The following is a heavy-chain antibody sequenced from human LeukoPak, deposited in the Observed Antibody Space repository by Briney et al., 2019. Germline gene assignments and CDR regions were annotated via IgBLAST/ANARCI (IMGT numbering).Heavy chain of an antibody. CDR2: INPNSGGT. Sequence: VSVKVSCKASGYTFTGYYMHWVRQAPGQGLEWMGWINPNSGGTNYAQKFQGRVTMTRDTSISTAYMELSRLRSDDTAVYYCARDGAAYDFWSGGPDYYYYYGMDVWGQGTTVTVSS. CDR3: ARDGAAYDFWSGGPDYYYYYGMDV. J-gene: IGHJ6*02. D-gene: IGHD3-3*01. V-gene: IGHV1-2*02. CDR1: GYTFTGYY.